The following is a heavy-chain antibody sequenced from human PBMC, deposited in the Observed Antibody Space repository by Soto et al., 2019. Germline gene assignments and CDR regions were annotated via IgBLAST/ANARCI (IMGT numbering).Heavy chain of an antibody. Sequence: EVQLLESGGGLVQPGGSLRLSCAASGLTFSSYAMTWVRQAPGKGLEWVSSISGTGGSTYYADSVKGRFTISRENSKNTVYLQMNSVRAEDTAVYYCAKDGEFGGGTLDYWGQGTQLTVSS. CDR1: GLTFSSYA. CDR3: AKDGEFGGGTLDY. J-gene: IGHJ4*02. V-gene: IGHV3-23*01. D-gene: IGHD2-15*01. CDR2: ISGTGGST.